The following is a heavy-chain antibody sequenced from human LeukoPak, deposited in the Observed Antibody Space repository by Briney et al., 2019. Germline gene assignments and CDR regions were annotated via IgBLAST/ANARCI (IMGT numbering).Heavy chain of an antibody. CDR3: ARGQRRLPMVRGVGPQIWFDP. Sequence: SETLSLTCAVYGGSFSSYYWTWIRQPPGKGLEWIGEINHSRSTNYTPSLKSRVSISVDTSKNQFSLKLSSVTAADTAVYYCARGQRRLPMVRGVGPQIWFDPWGQGTLVTVSS. D-gene: IGHD3-10*01. J-gene: IGHJ5*02. CDR2: INHSRST. CDR1: GGSFSSYY. V-gene: IGHV4-34*01.